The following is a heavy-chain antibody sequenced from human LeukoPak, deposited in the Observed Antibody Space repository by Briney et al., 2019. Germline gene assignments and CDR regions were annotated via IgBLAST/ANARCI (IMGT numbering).Heavy chain of an antibody. V-gene: IGHV4-34*01. CDR3: ARGRRWYCSGTSCNYGMDV. D-gene: IGHD2-2*01. CDR2: INHSGST. Sequence: SETLSLTCAVYGGSFSGYYWSWIRQPPGKGLEWIGEINHSGSTNYNPSLKSRVTISVDTSKNQFSLKLSSVAAADTAVYYCARGRRWYCSGTSCNYGMDVWGQGTTVTVSS. J-gene: IGHJ6*02. CDR1: GGSFSGYY.